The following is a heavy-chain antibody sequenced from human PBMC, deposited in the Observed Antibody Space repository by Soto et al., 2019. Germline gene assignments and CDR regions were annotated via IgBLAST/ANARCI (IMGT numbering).Heavy chain of an antibody. Sequence: GGSLRLSCAASGFTFSSYSMNWVRQAPGKGLEWVSSISSSSSYIYYADSVKGRFTISRENAKNSLYLQMNSLRAEDTAVYYCARARDPVLKFLDIVVVPAAKNWFDPWGQGTLVTVSS. CDR2: ISSSSSYI. CDR1: GFTFSSYS. J-gene: IGHJ5*02. V-gene: IGHV3-21*01. CDR3: ARARDPVLKFLDIVVVPAAKNWFDP. D-gene: IGHD2-2*03.